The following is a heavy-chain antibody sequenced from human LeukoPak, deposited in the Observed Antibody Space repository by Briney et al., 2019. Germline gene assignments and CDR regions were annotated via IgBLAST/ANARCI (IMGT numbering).Heavy chain of an antibody. CDR2: ISGSGDST. CDR1: GFTVSSNY. J-gene: IGHJ4*02. D-gene: IGHD2-2*01. V-gene: IGHV3-23*01. CDR3: AKGGAGYCSSTSCLYYFDY. Sequence: PGGSLRLSCAASGFTVSSNYMNWVRQAPGKGLEWVSTISGSGDSTYYADSVKGRFTISRDNSKNTLLLQMNSLRAEDTAVYYCAKGGAGYCSSTSCLYYFDYWGQGTLVTVST.